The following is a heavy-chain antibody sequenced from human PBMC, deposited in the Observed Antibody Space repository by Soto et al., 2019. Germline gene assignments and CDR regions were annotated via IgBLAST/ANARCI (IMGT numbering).Heavy chain of an antibody. CDR2: INPSGGST. Sequence: ASVQVSCQASGSTFTSYYMHWVRQAPGQGLEWMGIINPSGGSTSYAQKFQGRVTMTRDTSTSTVYMELSSLRSEDTAVYYCARDAVLDIVVVPAYYFDYWGQGTLVTV. J-gene: IGHJ4*02. V-gene: IGHV1-46*03. CDR1: GSTFTSYY. CDR3: ARDAVLDIVVVPAYYFDY. D-gene: IGHD2-2*01.